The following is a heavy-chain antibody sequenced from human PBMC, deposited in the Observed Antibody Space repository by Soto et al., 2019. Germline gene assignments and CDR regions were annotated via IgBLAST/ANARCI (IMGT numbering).Heavy chain of an antibody. Sequence: SETLSLTSSVSGGSISGSSCFWGWIRQPPGKGLEWIGSIYHSGSTSDNPSLRSRVTISVDTSKNQLSLKLSSVTAADTAVYFCARHAGYSSGRRWFDPWGQGTLVTVSS. D-gene: IGHD3-22*01. CDR3: ARHAGYSSGRRWFDP. CDR1: GGSISGSSCF. CDR2: IYHSGST. J-gene: IGHJ5*02. V-gene: IGHV4-39*01.